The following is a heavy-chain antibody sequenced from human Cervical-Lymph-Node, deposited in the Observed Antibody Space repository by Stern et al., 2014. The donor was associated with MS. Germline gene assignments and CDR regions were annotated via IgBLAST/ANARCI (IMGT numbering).Heavy chain of an antibody. Sequence: QLVQSGAEVMKPGASVKISCKSSGYTFTTYSMHWVRQAPGQGLEWMGKINPSSGSTSYAQKFQGRVTMTRDTSTSTVYMELSSLRSEDTAVYYCARQHSYSRPYFDYWGQGTLVTVSS. V-gene: IGHV1-46*01. CDR3: ARQHSYSRPYFDY. D-gene: IGHD1-26*01. CDR2: INPSSGST. J-gene: IGHJ4*02. CDR1: GYTFTTYS.